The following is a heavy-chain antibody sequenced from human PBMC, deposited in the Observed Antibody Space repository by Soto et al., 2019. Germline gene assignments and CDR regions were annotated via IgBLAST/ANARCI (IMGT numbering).Heavy chain of an antibody. J-gene: IGHJ6*02. Sequence: PGGSLRLSCTASGFTFSTYSMNWVRQAPGKGLEWVSSITSTSTYVYYADSVKGRFTISRDNAKNSLYLQMNSLRAEDTAVYYCASRHYGMDVWGQGTTVTVSS. V-gene: IGHV3-21*01. CDR1: GFTFSTYS. CDR2: ITSTSTYV. CDR3: ASRHYGMDV.